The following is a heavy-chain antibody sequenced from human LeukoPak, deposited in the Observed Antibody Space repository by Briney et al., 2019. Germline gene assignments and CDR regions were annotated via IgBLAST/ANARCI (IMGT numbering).Heavy chain of an antibody. D-gene: IGHD3-16*01. CDR3: ARDNDSRDPPHFDN. CDR1: GGSFSGYY. V-gene: IGHV4-34*01. Sequence: SETLSLTCAVYGGSFSGYYWNWIRQPPGKGLEWIGSIYYSGSTYYNPSLKSRVTISVDTSKNQFSLKLSSVTAADTAVYYCARDNDSRDPPHFDNWAQEPLVPVSS. CDR2: IYYSGST. J-gene: IGHJ4*02.